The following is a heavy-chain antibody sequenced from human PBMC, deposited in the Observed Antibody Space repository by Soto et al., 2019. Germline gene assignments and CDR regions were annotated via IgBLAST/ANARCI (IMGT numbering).Heavy chain of an antibody. J-gene: IGHJ3*02. CDR3: ARVGPGATTVTTGAAFDI. V-gene: IGHV4-4*02. Sequence: QVQLQESGPGLVKPSGTLSLTCAVSGGSIISSNWWSWVRQPPGKGLEWIGEVFHSGTNNNSPSLKSPVTISVANSKNQFYLNLFSVTAAETAVYYCARVGPGATTVTTGAAFDIWGQGTRVTVSS. CDR2: VFHSGTN. D-gene: IGHD4-17*01. CDR1: GGSIISSNW.